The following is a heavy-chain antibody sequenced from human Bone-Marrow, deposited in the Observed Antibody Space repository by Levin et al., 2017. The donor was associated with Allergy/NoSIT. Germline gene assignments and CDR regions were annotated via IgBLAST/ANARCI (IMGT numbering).Heavy chain of an antibody. CDR1: GASIYSSGNY. Sequence: PSETLSLTCSVSGASIYSSGNYWGWVRQSPGKGLEWIGSVYYAGTSYYNPSLKSRLTISVDRSNNQVSLRLNAVTAADTGVYYCARHGAESGYGFGYYHYGLDVWGQGTTVIVSS. CDR2: VYYAGTS. CDR3: ARHGAESGYGFGYYHYGLDV. V-gene: IGHV4-39*01. D-gene: IGHD5-18*01. J-gene: IGHJ6*02.